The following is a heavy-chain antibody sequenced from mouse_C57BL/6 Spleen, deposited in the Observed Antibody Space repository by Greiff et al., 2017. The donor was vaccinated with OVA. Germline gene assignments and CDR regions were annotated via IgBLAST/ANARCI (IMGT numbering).Heavy chain of an antibody. D-gene: IGHD2-13*01. CDR3: ARRVIAGYFDY. CDR1: GYAFSSSW. Sequence: LQESGPELVKPGASVKISCKASGYAFSSSWMNWVKQRPGKGLEWIGRIYPGDGDTNYNGKFKGKATLTADKSSSTAYMQLSSLTSEDSAVYFCARRVIAGYFDYWGQGTTLTVSS. J-gene: IGHJ2*01. CDR2: IYPGDGDT. V-gene: IGHV1-82*01.